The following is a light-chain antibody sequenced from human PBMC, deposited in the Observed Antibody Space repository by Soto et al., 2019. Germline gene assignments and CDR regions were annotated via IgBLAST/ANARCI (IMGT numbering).Light chain of an antibody. Sequence: DIPMTQSPSSLSASVGDRVTITCQASQDIRNFLNWYQQKPGKAPKLLIYDAYKLETGVPSRFSGSGSGTDFSFTISSLQPEDIATYYCQKYDILPPSLTFGGGTKVEMK. CDR1: QDIRNF. CDR2: DAY. J-gene: IGKJ4*01. V-gene: IGKV1-33*01. CDR3: QKYDILPPSLT.